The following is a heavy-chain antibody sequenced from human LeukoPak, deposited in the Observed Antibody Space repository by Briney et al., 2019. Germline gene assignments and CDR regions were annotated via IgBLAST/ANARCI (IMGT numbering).Heavy chain of an antibody. V-gene: IGHV4-34*01. Sequence: SETLSLTCAVYGGSFSGYYWSWIRQPPGKGLEWIGEINHSGSTNYNSSLKSRVTISVDTSKNQFSLKLSSVTAADTAVYYCARSSDYDAFDIWGQGTMVTVSS. CDR1: GGSFSGYY. D-gene: IGHD4-11*01. J-gene: IGHJ3*02. CDR3: ARSSDYDAFDI. CDR2: INHSGST.